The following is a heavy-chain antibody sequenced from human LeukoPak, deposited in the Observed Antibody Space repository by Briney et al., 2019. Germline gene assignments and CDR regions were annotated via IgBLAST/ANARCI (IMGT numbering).Heavy chain of an antibody. V-gene: IGHV1-2*02. J-gene: IGHJ4*02. D-gene: IGHD2-2*01. CDR3: ARVGVEGASCYDY. CDR2: VNLNSGGT. CDR1: GYTFTDYY. Sequence: ASVKVSCKASGYTFTDYYMYWVRQAPGQGPEWMGWVNLNSGGTQYVQKFQGRVTMTRDTSISTAYMELSSLRSDDTAVYYCARVGVEGASCYDYWGQGTLVTVSS.